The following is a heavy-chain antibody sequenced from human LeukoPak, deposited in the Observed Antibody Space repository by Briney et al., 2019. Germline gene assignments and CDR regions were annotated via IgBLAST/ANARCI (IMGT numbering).Heavy chain of an antibody. Sequence: SETLSLTRTVSGGSISNYYWSWIRQPAGKGLEWIGRIYSSGRTNYNPSLKSRVTMSVDTSKNQFSLKLSSVTAADTAMYYCARDRGDYGSSDYWGQGTLVTVSS. J-gene: IGHJ4*02. V-gene: IGHV4-4*07. CDR2: IYSSGRT. CDR1: GGSISNYY. D-gene: IGHD2-21*02. CDR3: ARDRGDYGSSDY.